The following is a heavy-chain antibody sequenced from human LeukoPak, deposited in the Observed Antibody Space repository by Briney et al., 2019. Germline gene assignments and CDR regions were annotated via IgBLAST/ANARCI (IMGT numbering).Heavy chain of an antibody. V-gene: IGHV3-30*03. CDR3: ARDQSGYYLDY. CDR2: ISYDGNNK. CDR1: GFTFSSYG. D-gene: IGHD3-3*01. J-gene: IGHJ4*02. Sequence: GGSLRLSCAASGFTFSSYGMHWVRQAPGKGLEWVAVISYDGNNKYYADSVKGRFTISRDNSKNTLYLQMNSLRAEDTAVYYCARDQSGYYLDYWGQGTLVTVSS.